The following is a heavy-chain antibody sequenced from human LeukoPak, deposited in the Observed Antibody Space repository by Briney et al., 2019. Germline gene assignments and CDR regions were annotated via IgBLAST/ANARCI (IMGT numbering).Heavy chain of an antibody. J-gene: IGHJ5*02. Sequence: GGSLRLSCAASGYSMNWVRQAPGKGLEWVSYISSSSNAIYYADSVKGRFTISRDNAKNSLYLQMNSLRDEDTAVYYCAKSDWFDPWGQGTLVTVSS. CDR1: GYS. CDR3: AKSDWFDP. CDR2: ISSSSNAI. V-gene: IGHV3-48*02.